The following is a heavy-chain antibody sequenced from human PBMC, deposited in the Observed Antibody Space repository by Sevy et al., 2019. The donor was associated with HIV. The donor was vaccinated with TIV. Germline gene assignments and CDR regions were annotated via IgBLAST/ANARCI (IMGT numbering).Heavy chain of an antibody. CDR2: ISSSSDYK. V-gene: IGHV3-21*01. CDR1: GFTFSAYN. J-gene: IGHJ4*02. D-gene: IGHD3-3*01. Sequence: GGSLRLSCAASGFTFSAYNMIWVRRAPGKGLEWVSSISSSSDYKYYADSMKGRFTISRDNAKNSLSLQMDSLRAEDTAVYSCARSIGEGPLRFLECLLPGDYWGQGTLVTVSS. CDR3: ARSIGEGPLRFLECLLPGDY.